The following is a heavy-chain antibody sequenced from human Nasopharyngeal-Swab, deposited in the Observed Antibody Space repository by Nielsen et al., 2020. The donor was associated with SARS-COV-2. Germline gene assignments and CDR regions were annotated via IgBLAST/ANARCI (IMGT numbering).Heavy chain of an antibody. V-gene: IGHV4-61*02. CDR3: ARAILNLGRGDYMDV. D-gene: IGHD1-1*01. J-gene: IGHJ6*03. Sequence: WIRQPPGKGLEWIGRLYTSGTTNYNPSLKSRFTISVDTSKDQFSLKLSSVTAADTAVYYCARAILNLGRGDYMDVWGKGTTVTVSS. CDR2: LYTSGTT.